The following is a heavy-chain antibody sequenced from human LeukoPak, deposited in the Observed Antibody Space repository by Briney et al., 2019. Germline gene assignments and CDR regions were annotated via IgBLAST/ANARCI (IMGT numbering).Heavy chain of an antibody. CDR2: TYFRSRWYN. J-gene: IGHJ3*02. CDR3: ARDYNRAFDI. D-gene: IGHD5-24*01. V-gene: IGHV6-1*01. Sequence: SQTLSLTCAISGDSVSNKNVAWNLIRQSPSRGLEWLGRTYFRSRWYNDYAVSVKSRITINPDTSKNQFALQLNSVTHEDTAVYYCARDYNRAFDIWGQGTMVTVSS. CDR1: GDSVSNKNVA.